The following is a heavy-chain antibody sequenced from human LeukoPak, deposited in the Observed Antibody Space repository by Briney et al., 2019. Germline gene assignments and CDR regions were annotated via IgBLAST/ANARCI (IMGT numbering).Heavy chain of an antibody. CDR1: GLTFSSYA. CDR2: IGASGGST. CDR3: AKAEGYDILTGLDY. V-gene: IGHV3-23*01. J-gene: IGHJ4*02. Sequence: PGGSPRLSCATSGLTFSSYAMSWVRQAPGKGLEWVSGIGASGGSTYYADSVKGRFTISRDNSKNTLYLQMNSLRTEDTAVYYCAKAEGYDILTGLDYWGQGTLVTVSS. D-gene: IGHD3-9*01.